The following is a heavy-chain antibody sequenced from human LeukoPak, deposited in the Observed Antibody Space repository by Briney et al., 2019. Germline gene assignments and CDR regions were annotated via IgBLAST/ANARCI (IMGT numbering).Heavy chain of an antibody. CDR2: MRYDGSNK. J-gene: IGHJ4*02. V-gene: IGHV3-30*02. D-gene: IGHD6-6*01. Sequence: GGSLRLSCAASGFTFSSYGMHWVRQAPGKGLEWVAFMRYDGSNKYYADSVKGRFTISRDNSKNTLYLQMNSLRAEDTAVYYCAKDFLYSSSSPIDYWGQGTLVTVSS. CDR1: GFTFSSYG. CDR3: AKDFLYSSSSPIDY.